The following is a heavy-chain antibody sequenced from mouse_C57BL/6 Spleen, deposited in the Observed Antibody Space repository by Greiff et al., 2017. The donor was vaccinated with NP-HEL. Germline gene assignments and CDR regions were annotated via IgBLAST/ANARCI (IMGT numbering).Heavy chain of an antibody. CDR1: GYTFTSYW. CDR2: IDPSDSYT. V-gene: IGHV1-69*01. Sequence: VQLQQPGAELVMPGASVKLSCKASGYTFTSYWMHWVKQRPGQGLEWIGEIDPSDSYTNYNQKFKGKSTLTVDKSSSTAYMQLSSLTSEDSAVYYCARRADYGSSYAMDYWGQGTSVTVSS. J-gene: IGHJ4*01. CDR3: ARRADYGSSYAMDY. D-gene: IGHD1-1*01.